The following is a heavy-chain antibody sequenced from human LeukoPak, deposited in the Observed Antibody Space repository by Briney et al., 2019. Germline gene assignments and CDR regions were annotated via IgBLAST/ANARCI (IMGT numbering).Heavy chain of an antibody. CDR2: IIPIFGTA. CDR1: GGTFSSYA. CDR3: ASLKNYYDSSGYLVTDAFDI. J-gene: IGHJ3*02. D-gene: IGHD3-22*01. V-gene: IGHV1-69*13. Sequence: SVKVSFKASGGTFSSYAISWVRQAPGQGLEWMGGIIPIFGTANYAQKFQGRGTITADESTSKAYMEMSSLRSDDTAVYYCASLKNYYDSSGYLVTDAFDIWGQGTMVTVSS.